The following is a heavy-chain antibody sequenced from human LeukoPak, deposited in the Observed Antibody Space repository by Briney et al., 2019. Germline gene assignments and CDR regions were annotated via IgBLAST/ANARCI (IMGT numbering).Heavy chain of an antibody. Sequence: GGSLRLSCAASGFTFSSYGMHWVRQAPGKGLEWVAVIWYDGSNKYYADSVKGRFTISRDNSKNTLYLQMNSLRAEDTAVYYCARGKPYYYDSSGYYSRDWGQGTLVTVSS. CDR1: GFTFSSYG. V-gene: IGHV3-33*01. CDR3: ARGKPYYYDSSGYYSRD. D-gene: IGHD3-22*01. J-gene: IGHJ4*02. CDR2: IWYDGSNK.